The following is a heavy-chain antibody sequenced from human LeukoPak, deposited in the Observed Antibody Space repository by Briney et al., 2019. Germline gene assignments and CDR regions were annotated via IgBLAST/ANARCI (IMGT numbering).Heavy chain of an antibody. CDR2: TSGSGGST. Sequence: GGSLRHSCAASGLPFSSNAMSWVPQAPGKGPQWASATSGSGGSTYYADSAKGRFTISRDNSKNTLYLQMNSLRAEDTAVYYCATRGYYYDSSGYYFVWGQGTLVTVSS. J-gene: IGHJ4*02. CDR1: GLPFSSNA. CDR3: ATRGYYYDSSGYYFV. V-gene: IGHV3-23*01. D-gene: IGHD3-22*01.